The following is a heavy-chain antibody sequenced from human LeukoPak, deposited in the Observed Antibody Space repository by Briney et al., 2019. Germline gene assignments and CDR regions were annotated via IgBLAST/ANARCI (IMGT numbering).Heavy chain of an antibody. V-gene: IGHV1-2*02. J-gene: IGHJ4*02. CDR1: GYTFTGYY. D-gene: IGHD3-3*01. CDR3: ARASYYDFWSGYHPFDY. CDR2: INPNSGGT. Sequence: ASVKVSCKASGYTFTGYYMHWVRQAPGQGLEWMGWINPNSGGTNYAQKFQGRVTMTRDTSISTAYMELSRLRSDDTAVYYCARASYYDFWSGYHPFDYWGQGTLVTVSS.